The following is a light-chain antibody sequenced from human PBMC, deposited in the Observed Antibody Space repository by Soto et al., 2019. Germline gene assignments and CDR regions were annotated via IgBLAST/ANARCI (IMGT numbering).Light chain of an antibody. CDR2: RAY. CDR1: QTIDNN. V-gene: IGKV3-15*01. Sequence: EIILTQSPATLSVSPGQRATLSCRASQTIDNNLAWYQQKPGQSPRLLIYRAYTRAPGIPTRFSGGGAGTEFTLTISSLQSEDFAVYSCQQYNNWPQTFGQRTKVEI. J-gene: IGKJ2*01. CDR3: QQYNNWPQT.